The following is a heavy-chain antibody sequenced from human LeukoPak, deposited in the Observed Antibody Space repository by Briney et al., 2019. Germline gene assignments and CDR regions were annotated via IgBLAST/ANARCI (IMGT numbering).Heavy chain of an antibody. CDR2: ISWNSGSI. CDR1: GFTFDDYA. J-gene: IGHJ4*02. V-gene: IGHV3-9*01. Sequence: QAGGSLRLSCAASGFTFDDYAMHWVRQAPGKGLEWVSGISWNSGSIGYADSVKGRFTISRDNAKNSLYLQMNSLRAEDTAVYYCARTTTGFDYWGQGTLVTVSS. CDR3: ARTTTGFDY. D-gene: IGHD4-17*01.